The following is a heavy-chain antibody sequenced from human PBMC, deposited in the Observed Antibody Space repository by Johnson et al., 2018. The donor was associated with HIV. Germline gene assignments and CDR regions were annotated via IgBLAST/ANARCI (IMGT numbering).Heavy chain of an antibody. CDR1: GFMFSTYA. Sequence: QVQLMESGGGVVQPGRSLRLSCVASGFMFSTYAMHWVRQAPGKGLEWVAVISYDGSNKYYADSVKGRFTISRDNSNNTLYLQMNSLRPEDTAVYNCALLRFLEWLLPGEAFDIWGQGTMVTVSS. J-gene: IGHJ3*02. D-gene: IGHD3-3*01. CDR2: ISYDGSNK. CDR3: ALLRFLEWLLPGEAFDI. V-gene: IGHV3-30*04.